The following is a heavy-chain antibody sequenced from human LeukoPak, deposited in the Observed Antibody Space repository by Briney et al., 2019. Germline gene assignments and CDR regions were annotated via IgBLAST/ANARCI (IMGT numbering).Heavy chain of an antibody. D-gene: IGHD2-15*01. CDR1: GFTFSSYA. Sequence: GGSLRLSCAASGFTFSSYAMHWVRQAPGRGLEYVSAISSNGGSTYYANSVEGRFTISRDNSKNTLYLQMGSLRAEDMAVYYCARGVGPFDIWGQGTMVTVSS. J-gene: IGHJ3*02. CDR3: ARGVGPFDI. CDR2: ISSNGGST. V-gene: IGHV3-64*01.